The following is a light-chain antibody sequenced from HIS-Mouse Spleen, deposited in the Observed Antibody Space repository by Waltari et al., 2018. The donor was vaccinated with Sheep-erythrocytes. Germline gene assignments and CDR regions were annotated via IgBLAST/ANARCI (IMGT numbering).Light chain of an antibody. CDR2: DVS. J-gene: IGLJ1*01. V-gene: IGLV2-11*01. CDR1: SSAAGGYTY. CDR3: CSYAGSYNHV. Sequence: QSALTPPRSVSGSPGQSVTIPCTGPSSAAGGYTYVSWNHKHPGKDTKLMSYDVSKRPSGVPDRFSGSKSGNTASLTISGLQAEDEADYYCCSYAGSYNHVFATGTKVTVL.